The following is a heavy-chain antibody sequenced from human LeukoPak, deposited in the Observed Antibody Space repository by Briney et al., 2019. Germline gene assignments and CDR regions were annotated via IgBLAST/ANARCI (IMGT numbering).Heavy chain of an antibody. CDR3: AKAIARHRDLDAFDI. D-gene: IGHD2-21*01. J-gene: IGHJ3*02. CDR2: TSETGGAR. CDR1: GFGFSTSG. Sequence: GGSLRLSCVASGFGFSTSGMSWFRQAPGRGPEWVSGTSETGGARYYADSVRGRFTISKDNSKNTLSLQMDNLRVEDTAPYYCAKAIARHRDLDAFDIWGQGTLVSVSS. V-gene: IGHV3-23*01.